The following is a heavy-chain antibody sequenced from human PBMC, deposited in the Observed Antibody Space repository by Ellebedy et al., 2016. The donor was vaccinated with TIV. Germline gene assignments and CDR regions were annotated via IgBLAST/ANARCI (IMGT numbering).Heavy chain of an antibody. D-gene: IGHD1-26*01. CDR2: ISGSRSYI. J-gene: IGHJ4*02. Sequence: PGGSLRLSCAASGFTFSTYSMNWVRQAPGKGLEWVSSISGSRSYIYYADSVKGRFTISRDNAKNSLYLQMNSLRAEDTAVYYCARDLGELLPALNFDYWGQGSLVTVSS. CDR1: GFTFSTYS. CDR3: ARDLGELLPALNFDY. V-gene: IGHV3-21*01.